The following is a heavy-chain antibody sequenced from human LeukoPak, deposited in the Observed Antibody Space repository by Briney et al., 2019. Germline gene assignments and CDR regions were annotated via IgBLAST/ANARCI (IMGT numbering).Heavy chain of an antibody. Sequence: ASVKVSCKASGYTFTSYGISWVRQAPGQGLEWMGWISAYNGNTNYAQKLQGRVTMTTDTSTSTAYMELRSLRSDDTAVYYCARDRLVGGIAVAGIDYWGQGTLVTASS. V-gene: IGHV1-18*01. CDR2: ISAYNGNT. D-gene: IGHD6-19*01. CDR1: GYTFTSYG. J-gene: IGHJ4*02. CDR3: ARDRLVGGIAVAGIDY.